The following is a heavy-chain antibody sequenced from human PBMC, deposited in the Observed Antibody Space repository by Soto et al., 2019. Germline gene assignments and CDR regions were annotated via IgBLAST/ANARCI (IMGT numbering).Heavy chain of an antibody. V-gene: IGHV3-30-3*01. CDR1: GFTFSSYA. Sequence: GGSLRLSCAASGFTFSSYAMHWVRQAPGKGLEWVAVISYDGSNKYYADSVKGRFTISRDNSKNTLYLQMNSLRAEDTAVYYCARDDSSSGDYYYGMDVWGQGTTVTVSS. CDR3: ARDDSSSGDYYYGMDV. CDR2: ISYDGSNK. J-gene: IGHJ6*02. D-gene: IGHD6-13*01.